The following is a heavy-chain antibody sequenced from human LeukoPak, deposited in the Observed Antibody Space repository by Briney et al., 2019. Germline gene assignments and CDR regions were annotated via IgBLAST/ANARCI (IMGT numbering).Heavy chain of an antibody. J-gene: IGHJ4*02. CDR1: GYTFTNYG. D-gene: IGHD3-22*01. V-gene: IGHV1-2*02. CDR3: ARGLEYYYDSSFRVDY. Sequence: ASVKVSCKASGYTFTNYGVSWVRQAPGQGLEWMGWINPNSGDTNYAQKFQGRVTMTRDTSISTAYMELSRLRSDDTAVYYCARGLEYYYDSSFRVDYWGQGTLVTVSS. CDR2: INPNSGDT.